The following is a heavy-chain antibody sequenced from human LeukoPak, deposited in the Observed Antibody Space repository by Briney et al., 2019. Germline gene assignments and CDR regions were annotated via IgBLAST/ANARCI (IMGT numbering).Heavy chain of an antibody. Sequence: GGSLRLSCAASGFTFTTYWMSWVRQAPGKGPEWVASIKQDGSEKYYVDSVKGQFSISRDNAKNSLYLQMNGLRAEDTAVYYCARGSSASWHLYFDLWGRGTLVTVSS. V-gene: IGHV3-7*04. D-gene: IGHD3-10*01. CDR1: GFTFTTYW. CDR3: ARGSSASWHLYFDL. CDR2: IKQDGSEK. J-gene: IGHJ2*01.